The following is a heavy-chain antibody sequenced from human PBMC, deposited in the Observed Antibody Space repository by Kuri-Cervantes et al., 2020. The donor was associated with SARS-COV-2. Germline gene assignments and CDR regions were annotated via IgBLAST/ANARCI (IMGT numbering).Heavy chain of an antibody. D-gene: IGHD2-21*01. Sequence: GGSLRLSCAASGFTFSSYWMHWVRQAPGKGLEWVSYISTSSAYIYHGDSVKGRFIISRDNAKNSLYLQMTSLRAEDTAVYYCAREIEGFDIWGRGTLVTDSS. V-gene: IGHV3-21*01. J-gene: IGHJ2*01. CDR2: ISTSSAYI. CDR1: GFTFSSYW. CDR3: AREIEGFDI.